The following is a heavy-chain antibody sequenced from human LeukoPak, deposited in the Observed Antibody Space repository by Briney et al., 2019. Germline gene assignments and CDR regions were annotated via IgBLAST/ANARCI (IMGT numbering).Heavy chain of an antibody. D-gene: IGHD3-3*01. V-gene: IGHV1-18*01. J-gene: IGHJ5*02. CDR1: GYTFTSYG. Sequence: ASVKVSCKASGYTFTSYGISWVRQAPGQGLEWMGWISAYNGNTNYAQKLQGRVTMTTDTSTSTAYMELRSLRSDDTAVYYCARMYYDFWSGYSNWFDPWGQGTLVTVSS. CDR3: ARMYYDFWSGYSNWFDP. CDR2: ISAYNGNT.